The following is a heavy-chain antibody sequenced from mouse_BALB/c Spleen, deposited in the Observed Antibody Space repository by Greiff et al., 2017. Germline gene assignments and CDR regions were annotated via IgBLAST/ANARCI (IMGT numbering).Heavy chain of an antibody. J-gene: IGHJ4*01. CDR1: GYTFTSYW. D-gene: IGHD2-4*01. CDR2: INPSTGYT. V-gene: IGHV1-7*01. CDR3: ELRLYAMDY. Sequence: QVQLQQSGAELAKPGASVKMSCKASGYTFTSYWMHWVKQRPGQGLEWIGYINPSTGYTEYNQKFKDKATLTADKSSSTAYMQLSSLTSEDSAVYYCELRLYAMDYWGQGTSVTVSS.